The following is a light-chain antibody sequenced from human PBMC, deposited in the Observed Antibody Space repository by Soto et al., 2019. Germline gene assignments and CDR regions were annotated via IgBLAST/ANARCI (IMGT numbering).Light chain of an antibody. CDR3: QQSYSTPWT. CDR2: AAS. J-gene: IGKJ1*01. Sequence: DIQMTQSPSSLSASVGDRVTITCRASQSISSYLNWYQQKPGKAPKLLIYAASNLQSGVPSRFSGSGSGTDFTLFISSLQPEDFANYYCQQSYSTPWTFGQGTKVEIK. V-gene: IGKV1-39*01. CDR1: QSISSY.